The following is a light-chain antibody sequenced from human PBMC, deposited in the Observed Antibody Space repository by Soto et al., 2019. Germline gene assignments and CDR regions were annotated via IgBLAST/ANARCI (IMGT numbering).Light chain of an antibody. CDR1: QSVSNN. CDR3: QQYSKWPLS. Sequence: EMLMTQSPATLSVSPGERANLSCRASQSVSNNLAWYQQKPGQAPRLLIYGASTRATGIPARFSGSGSGTEFTLTISSLQSEDFAVYYCQQYSKWPLSFGPGTKVDNK. J-gene: IGKJ3*01. CDR2: GAS. V-gene: IGKV3-15*01.